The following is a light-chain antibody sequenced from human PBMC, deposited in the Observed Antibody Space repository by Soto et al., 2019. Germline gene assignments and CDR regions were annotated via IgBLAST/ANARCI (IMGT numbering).Light chain of an antibody. CDR2: DVS. Sequence: QSALTQPRSVSGSPGQSVTISCTGTSSDVGGYNYVSWYQQHPGKAPKLMIYDVSKRPSGVPDRFSGSKSGDTASLTISGLQAEDEAYYYCCSYAGTYPVVFGVGTKVTVL. CDR3: CSYAGTYPVV. V-gene: IGLV2-11*01. J-gene: IGLJ2*01. CDR1: SSDVGGYNY.